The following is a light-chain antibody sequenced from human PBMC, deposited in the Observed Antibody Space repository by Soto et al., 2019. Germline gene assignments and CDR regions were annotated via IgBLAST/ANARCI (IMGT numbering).Light chain of an antibody. CDR2: GAS. J-gene: IGKJ5*01. V-gene: IGKV3-20*01. CDR3: QHYGTSPPIT. CDR1: QSVSSSY. Sequence: EIVLTQSPGTLSLSPGERATLSFMASQSVSSSYLAWYQQRPGQAPRLLIYGASSRATGIPDRFSGSGSGTDFTLTISRLEPQDFAVYYCQHYGTSPPITFGQGTRLEIK.